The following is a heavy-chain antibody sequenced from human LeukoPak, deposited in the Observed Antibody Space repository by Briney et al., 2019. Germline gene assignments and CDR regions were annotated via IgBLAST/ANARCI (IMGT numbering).Heavy chain of an antibody. V-gene: IGHV3-21*01. CDR3: ARTPGERYCSGGSCYFHYYYMGV. D-gene: IGHD2-15*01. J-gene: IGHJ6*03. CDR1: GFTFSSYS. Sequence: GGSLRLSCAASGFTFSSYSMNWVRQAPGKGLEWVSSISSSSDYIYYADSVKGRFSITRDNARNSLYLQMNSLRAEDTAMYYCARTPGERYCSGGSCYFHYYYMGVWGKGTTVTVS. CDR2: ISSSSDYI.